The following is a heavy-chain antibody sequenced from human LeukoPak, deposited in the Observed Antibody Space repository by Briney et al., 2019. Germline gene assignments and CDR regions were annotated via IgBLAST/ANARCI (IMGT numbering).Heavy chain of an antibody. CDR3: ARGGVDYYGSGTYYLMSYFDY. CDR1: GFTFNTYG. V-gene: IGHV3-23*01. J-gene: IGHJ4*02. Sequence: PGGSLRLSCAASGFTFNTYGMSWVRQAPRKGLEWVSGISGSGCATYYADSVKGRFTISRDDPHNTLYLQMSSLRAEDTAVYFCARGGVDYYGSGTYYLMSYFDYWGQGALVTVSS. D-gene: IGHD3-10*01. CDR2: ISGSGCAT.